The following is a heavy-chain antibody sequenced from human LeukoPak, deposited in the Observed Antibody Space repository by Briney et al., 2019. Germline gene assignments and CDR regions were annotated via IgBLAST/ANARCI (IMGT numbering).Heavy chain of an antibody. CDR2: ISGSGST. CDR3: AREGRSSTPGY. CDR1: GGSISGYH. D-gene: IGHD2-15*01. V-gene: IGHV4-4*07. Sequence: PSETLSLTFAVSGGSISGYHWSWIRQPAGKGLDWMGRISGSGSTDYNPSLKSRVTMSVDTSKNQFSLKLNSVTAADTAVCYCAREGRSSTPGYWGQGTLVTVSS. J-gene: IGHJ4*02.